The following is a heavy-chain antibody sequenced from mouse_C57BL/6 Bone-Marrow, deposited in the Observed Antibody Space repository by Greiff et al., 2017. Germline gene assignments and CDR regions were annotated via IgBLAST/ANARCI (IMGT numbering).Heavy chain of an antibody. J-gene: IGHJ2*01. CDR3: ARAWYYFDY. CDR1: GYAFTNYL. V-gene: IGHV1-54*01. CDR2: INPGSGGT. Sequence: QVQLQQSGAELVRPGTSVKVSCTASGYAFTNYLIEWVKQRPGQGLEWIGVINPGSGGTNSNEKFKGKAILTADKSSSTAYMQLSNLTSEDSAVYFCARAWYYFDYWGQGTTRTVSS.